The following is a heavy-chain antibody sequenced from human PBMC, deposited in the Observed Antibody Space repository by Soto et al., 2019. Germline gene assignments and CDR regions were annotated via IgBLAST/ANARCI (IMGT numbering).Heavy chain of an antibody. Sequence: GPTLVNPTQTLRLTCIFSGFSLRTSGVGVGWIRQPPGKALEWLGFIYWNDDKRYSPSLKSRLTITKDTSKNQVVLTMTNMDPVDTATYYCAKSGSSGWYGWFDPWGQGTLVTVSS. CDR1: GFSLRTSGVG. D-gene: IGHD6-19*01. CDR2: IYWNDDK. J-gene: IGHJ5*02. CDR3: AKSGSSGWYGWFDP. V-gene: IGHV2-5*01.